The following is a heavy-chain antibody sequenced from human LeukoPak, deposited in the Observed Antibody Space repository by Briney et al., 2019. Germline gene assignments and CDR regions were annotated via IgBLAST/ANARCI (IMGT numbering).Heavy chain of an antibody. CDR3: ARGGPSGWYYYFDY. D-gene: IGHD6-19*01. J-gene: IGHJ4*02. Sequence: SETLSLTCTVSGGSISSYYWSWIRQPAGKGLEWIGRIYTSGSTNYNPSLKSRVTMSVDTSKNQFSLKLSSVTAADTAVYYCARGGPSGWYYYFDYWGQGTLVTVSS. CDR2: IYTSGST. V-gene: IGHV4-4*07. CDR1: GGSISSYY.